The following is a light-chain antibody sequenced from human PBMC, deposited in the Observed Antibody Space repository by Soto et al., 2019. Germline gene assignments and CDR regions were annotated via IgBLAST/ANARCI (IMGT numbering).Light chain of an antibody. CDR1: QSVSSNN. CDR3: QQYGRSPFT. V-gene: IGKV3-20*01. J-gene: IGKJ3*01. CDR2: GAS. Sequence: EIVLTRSPVTLSLSPGERATLSCRASQSVSSNNLAWYQQRPGQAPRVVIYGASTRATGIPERFSGSGSGTDFTLTISRLEPEDFAVYYCQQYGRSPFTFGPGTKVDIK.